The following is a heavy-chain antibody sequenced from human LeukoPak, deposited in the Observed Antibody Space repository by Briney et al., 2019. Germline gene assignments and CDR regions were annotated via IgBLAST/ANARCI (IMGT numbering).Heavy chain of an antibody. D-gene: IGHD6-19*01. CDR2: IGSSGSTI. J-gene: IGHJ4*02. CDR1: GFTFSDYY. V-gene: IGHV3-11*04. Sequence: GGSLRLSCAASGFTFSDYYMNWVRQAPGKGLEWLAYIGSSGSTIYYADSVKGRFTISRDNARNSLYLQMNSLRAEDTGVYYCAREVAVNFWGQGTLVTVSS. CDR3: AREVAVNF.